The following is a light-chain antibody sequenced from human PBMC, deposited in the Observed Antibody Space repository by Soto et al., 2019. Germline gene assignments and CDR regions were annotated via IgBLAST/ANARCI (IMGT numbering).Light chain of an antibody. Sequence: EIVLTQAPGTLSLSPGERATLSCRAAQSIKTNLAWYQQKPGQAPRLFIYGASTRATGIPARFSGSGSGTEFTLTISSLQSEDFAIYYCQQYNNWPPITFGQGTRLEI. CDR2: GAS. V-gene: IGKV3-15*01. J-gene: IGKJ5*01. CDR1: QSIKTN. CDR3: QQYNNWPPIT.